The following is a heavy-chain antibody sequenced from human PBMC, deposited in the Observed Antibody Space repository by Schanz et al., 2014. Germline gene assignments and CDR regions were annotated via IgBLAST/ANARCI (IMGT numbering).Heavy chain of an antibody. CDR2: INSDGRST. D-gene: IGHD4-17*01. V-gene: IGHV3-74*01. Sequence: EVQLVESGGGLVQPGGSLRLSCAASGFTFNDYWMHWVRQAPGKGLVWVSRINSDGRSTNYADSVKGRFSISRDNARNTLHLQMDSLRAEDTAVYYCARVPRRVTTRGGGSRYYFDYWGQGTLVTVSS. CDR3: ARVPRRVTTRGGGSRYYFDY. CDR1: GFTFNDYW. J-gene: IGHJ4*02.